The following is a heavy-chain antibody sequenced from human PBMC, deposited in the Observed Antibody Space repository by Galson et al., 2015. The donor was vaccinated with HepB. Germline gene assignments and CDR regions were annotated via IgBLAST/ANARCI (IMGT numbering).Heavy chain of an antibody. CDR3: AARFATEYAFDI. V-gene: IGHV1-69*06. J-gene: IGHJ3*02. D-gene: IGHD2-2*01. Sequence: SVKVSCKASGGTFSSYAISWVRQAPGQGLEWMGGIIPIFGTANYAQKFQGRVTITADKSTSTAYMELSSLRSEDTAVYYCAARFATEYAFDIWGQGTMVTVSS. CDR2: IIPIFGTA. CDR1: GGTFSSYA.